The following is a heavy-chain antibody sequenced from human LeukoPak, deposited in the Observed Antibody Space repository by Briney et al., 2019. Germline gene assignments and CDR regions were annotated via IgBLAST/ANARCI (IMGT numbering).Heavy chain of an antibody. CDR2: TWNDGSNK. Sequence: GGSLRLSCEASGFTFSRHGMHWVRQVPGKGLEWVAITWNDGSNKYYVDSVKGRFTISRDNAKNTLYLQMDSLRAEDTAVYFCARESENCTATSCTFYFDFWGQGTLVTVSS. V-gene: IGHV3-33*01. CDR1: GFTFSRHG. J-gene: IGHJ4*02. CDR3: ARESENCTATSCTFYFDF. D-gene: IGHD2-2*01.